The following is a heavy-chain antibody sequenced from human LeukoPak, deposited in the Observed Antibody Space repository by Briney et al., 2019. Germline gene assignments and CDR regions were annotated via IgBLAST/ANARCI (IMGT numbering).Heavy chain of an antibody. V-gene: IGHV3-23*01. D-gene: IGHD3-10*01. CDR3: AKDLGPTLLTRFDS. CDR1: GFNLTYYA. CDR2: IRGNGLST. Sequence: PGGSLRLSCAASGFNLTYYAMTWVRQAPGMGLEWVSGIRGNGLSTYYADSVKGRLTISRDNSQNTLYLQLNSLRTEDTAVYYCAKDLGPTLLTRFDSWGQGTLVAVSS. J-gene: IGHJ4*02.